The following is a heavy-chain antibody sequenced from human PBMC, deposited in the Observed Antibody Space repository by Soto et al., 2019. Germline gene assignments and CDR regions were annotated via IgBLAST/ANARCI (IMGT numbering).Heavy chain of an antibody. CDR1: GGSISSGDYY. CDR3: AREPYYYDSSGYYRIVDY. CDR2: IYYSGST. D-gene: IGHD3-22*01. V-gene: IGHV4-30-4*01. J-gene: IGHJ4*02. Sequence: QVQLQESGPGLVKPSQTLSLTCTVSGGSISSGDYYWSWIRQPPGKGLEWIGYIYYSGSTYYNPSLKSRVTISVDTSKNQFSLKLSSVTAADTAVYYCAREPYYYDSSGYYRIVDYWGQGTLVTVSS.